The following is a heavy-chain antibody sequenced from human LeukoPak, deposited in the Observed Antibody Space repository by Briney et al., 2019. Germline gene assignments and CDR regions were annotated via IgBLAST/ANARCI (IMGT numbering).Heavy chain of an antibody. CDR3: TTYPEGYCSSSSCYGYFDY. CDR1: GFTFSNAW. V-gene: IGHV3-15*07. Sequence: GGSLRLSCAASGFTFSNAWMNWVRQAPGKGPEWVGRIMSKTDGGTADYAAPVKGRFTISRDDLENTLYLQMNSLKTEDTAVYYCTTYPEGYCSSSSCYGYFDYWGQGTLVTVSS. D-gene: IGHD2-2*01. J-gene: IGHJ4*02. CDR2: IMSKTDGGTA.